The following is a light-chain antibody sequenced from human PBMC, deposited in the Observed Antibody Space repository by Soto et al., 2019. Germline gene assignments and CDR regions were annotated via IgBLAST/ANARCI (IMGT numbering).Light chain of an antibody. CDR2: EAS. J-gene: IGKJ4*01. CDR3: QQHINWPLT. CDR1: QGIGST. V-gene: IGKV3-11*01. Sequence: EIVLTQSPATLSVSPGERVALSCRASQGIGSTLAWYRQQPGQAPRLLIYEASNRATGIPARFSGSGSGADFALTISSLEPEDFALYYCQQHINWPLTFGGGTKVDIK.